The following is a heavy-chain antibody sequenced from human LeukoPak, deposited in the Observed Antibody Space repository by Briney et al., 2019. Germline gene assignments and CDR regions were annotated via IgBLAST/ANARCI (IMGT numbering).Heavy chain of an antibody. V-gene: IGHV4-59*08. D-gene: IGHD5-18*01. CDR1: GGSFSGYY. J-gene: IGHJ4*02. Sequence: SETLSLTCAVYGGSFSGYYWSWIRQPPGKGLEWIGYIYYSGSTNYNPSLKSRVAISADTSKNQVSLELTSVTAADTAVYYCARHEYSYGNFDHWGQGTLVTVSS. CDR2: IYYSGST. CDR3: ARHEYSYGNFDH.